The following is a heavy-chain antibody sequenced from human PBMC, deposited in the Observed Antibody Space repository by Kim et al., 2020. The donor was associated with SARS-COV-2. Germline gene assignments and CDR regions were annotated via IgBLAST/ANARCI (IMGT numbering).Heavy chain of an antibody. CDR2: IIPIFGTA. V-gene: IGHV1-69*13. CDR1: GGTFSSYA. Sequence: SVKVSCKASGGTFSSYAISWMRQAPGQGLEWMGGIIPIFGTANYAQKFQGRVTITADESTSTAYMELSSLRSEDTAVYYCARVGGYSSSWYLDYWGQGTLVTVSS. D-gene: IGHD6-13*01. CDR3: ARVGGYSSSWYLDY. J-gene: IGHJ4*02.